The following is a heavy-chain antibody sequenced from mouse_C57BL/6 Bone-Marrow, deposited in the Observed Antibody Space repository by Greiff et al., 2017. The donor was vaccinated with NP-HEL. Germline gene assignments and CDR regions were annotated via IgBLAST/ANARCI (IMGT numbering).Heavy chain of an antibody. CDR1: GYTFTSYW. V-gene: IGHV1-50*01. D-gene: IGHD2-3*01. J-gene: IGHJ2*01. Sequence: QVQLQQPGAELVKPGASVKLSCKASGYTFTSYWMQWVKQRPGQGLEWIGEIDPSDSYTNYNQKFKGKATLTVDTSSSTAYMQLSSLTSEDSAVYYCARVGVYDGYYFDYWGQGTTLTVSS. CDR3: ARVGVYDGYYFDY. CDR2: IDPSDSYT.